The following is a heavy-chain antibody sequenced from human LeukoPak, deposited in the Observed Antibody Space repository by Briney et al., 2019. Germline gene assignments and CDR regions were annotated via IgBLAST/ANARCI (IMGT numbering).Heavy chain of an antibody. CDR1: GYTFTSYY. Sequence: AASVKVSCKASGYTFTSYYMHWVQQAPGQGLEWMGIINPSGGSTSYAQKFQGRVTMTRDMSTSTDYMELSSLRSEDTAVYYCARDNSVEDTAWWFDPWGQGTLVTVSS. D-gene: IGHD4-23*01. CDR2: INPSGGST. V-gene: IGHV1-46*01. CDR3: ARDNSVEDTAWWFDP. J-gene: IGHJ5*02.